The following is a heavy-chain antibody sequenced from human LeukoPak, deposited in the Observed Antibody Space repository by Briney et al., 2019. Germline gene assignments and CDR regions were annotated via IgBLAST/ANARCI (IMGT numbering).Heavy chain of an antibody. CDR3: ARDLSTFDI. Sequence: SETLSLTCTVSGYSISSGYYWGWIRQPPGKGLEWIGSIYHSGSTYDNPSLKSRVTMSVDTSKNQFSLKLSSVTAADTAVYYCARDLSTFDIWGQGTMVTVSS. D-gene: IGHD2/OR15-2a*01. J-gene: IGHJ3*02. CDR1: GYSISSGYY. CDR2: IYHSGST. V-gene: IGHV4-38-2*02.